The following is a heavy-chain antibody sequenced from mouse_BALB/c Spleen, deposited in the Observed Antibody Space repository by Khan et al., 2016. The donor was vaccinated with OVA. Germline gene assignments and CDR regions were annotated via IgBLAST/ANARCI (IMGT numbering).Heavy chain of an antibody. CDR2: INPSTGYT. CDR1: GYTFTSYW. V-gene: IGHV1-7*01. CDR3: AASILLYYSLDY. D-gene: IGHD6-1*01. J-gene: IGHJ4*01. Sequence: QVQLQQSGAELAKPGASVKMSCKASGYTFTSYWMHWVKQRPGQGLEWIGYINPSTGYTEYNQKFKDKATLTTDESSSTAYMQLSSLTSEDSAVHYCAASILLYYSLDYWGHGTSVTVSS.